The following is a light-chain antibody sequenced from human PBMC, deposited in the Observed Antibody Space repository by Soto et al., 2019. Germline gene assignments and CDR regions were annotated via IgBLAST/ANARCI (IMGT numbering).Light chain of an antibody. Sequence: VLTQPPSASGTPGQRVTISCSGSSSNIGSKYVYWYQQLPGTAPKLLIYRNNQRPSGVPDRFSGSNSGTSASLAISGLRSEYEADYYCSAWDDRLSGVVFCGGTTVTVL. V-gene: IGLV1-47*01. CDR1: SSNIGSKY. CDR2: RNN. J-gene: IGLJ2*01. CDR3: SAWDDRLSGVV.